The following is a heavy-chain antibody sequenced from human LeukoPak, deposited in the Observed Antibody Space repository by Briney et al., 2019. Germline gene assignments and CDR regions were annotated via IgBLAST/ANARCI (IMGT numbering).Heavy chain of an antibody. CDR1: GYTFTSYG. Sequence: ASVKVSCKASGYTFTSYGISWVRQAPGQGLEWMGWISAYNGNTNYAQKLQGRVTMTTDTSTSTAYMELRSLRSDDTAVYYCARDYRVVRGVIGLDYWGQGTLVTVSS. CDR2: ISAYNGNT. J-gene: IGHJ4*02. D-gene: IGHD3-10*01. CDR3: ARDYRVVRGVIGLDY. V-gene: IGHV1-18*01.